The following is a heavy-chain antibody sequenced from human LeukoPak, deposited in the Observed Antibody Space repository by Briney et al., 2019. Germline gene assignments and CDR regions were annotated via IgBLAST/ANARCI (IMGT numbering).Heavy chain of an antibody. V-gene: IGHV1-18*04. CDR3: ARGSNVLRYFDWLSTPHWFDP. CDR1: GYTFTGYY. D-gene: IGHD3-9*01. Sequence: EASVKVSCKASGYTFTGYYMHWVRQAPGQGLEWMGWISAYNGNTNYAQKLQGRVTMTTDTSTSTAYMELRGLRSDDTAVYYCARGSNVLRYFDWLSTPHWFDPWGQGTLVTVSS. J-gene: IGHJ5*02. CDR2: ISAYNGNT.